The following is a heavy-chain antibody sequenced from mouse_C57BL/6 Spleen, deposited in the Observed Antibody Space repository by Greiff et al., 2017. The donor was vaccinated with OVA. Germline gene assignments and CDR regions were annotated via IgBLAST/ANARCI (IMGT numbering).Heavy chain of an antibody. CDR1: GFSLSTSNMG. Sequence: QVTLKVSGPGILQPSQTLSLTCSFSGFSLSTSNMGIGWIRQPSGKGLEWLAHIWWNDDKYYNPFLKSRLTLTKDTSNNQVFLQITSVDTADTATYYCAQISYPHWYFDVWGTGTTVTVSS. V-gene: IGHV8-5*01. J-gene: IGHJ1*03. CDR3: AQISYPHWYFDV. CDR2: IWWNDDK. D-gene: IGHD6-5*01.